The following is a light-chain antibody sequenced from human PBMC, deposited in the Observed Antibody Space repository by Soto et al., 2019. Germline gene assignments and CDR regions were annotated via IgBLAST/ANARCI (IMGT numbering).Light chain of an antibody. Sequence: EIVMTQSPATLSVSPGERATLSCRASQSVSILLAWYQQKPGQAPRLLIYDASNRATGIPARFSGSGSATDFTLTISSLEPEDFAVYYCQHRSDWPLTFGPGTKVDIK. CDR1: QSVSIL. V-gene: IGKV3-11*01. J-gene: IGKJ3*01. CDR3: QHRSDWPLT. CDR2: DAS.